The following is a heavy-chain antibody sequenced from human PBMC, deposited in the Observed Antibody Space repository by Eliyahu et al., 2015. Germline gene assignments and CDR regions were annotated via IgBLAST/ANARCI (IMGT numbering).Heavy chain of an antibody. CDR1: GFTFTSCS. V-gene: IGHV3-23*01. D-gene: IGHD1-26*01. CDR3: GPQVGPAPTYDY. J-gene: IGHJ4*02. Sequence: EVQLLESGGDLVQPGGSLXLSCAASGFTFTSCSMXWVRQAPGKGLXWVXSITSSGSHTFYADSVKGRFTISRDNSKNTLFLQMNSLGAEDTALYYCGPQVGPAPTYDYWGQGTLVTVSS. CDR2: ITSSGSHT.